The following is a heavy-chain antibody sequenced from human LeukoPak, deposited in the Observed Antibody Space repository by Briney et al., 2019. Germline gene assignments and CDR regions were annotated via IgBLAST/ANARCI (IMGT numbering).Heavy chain of an antibody. CDR3: ARDGGGSYSFVDY. Sequence: ASVKVSCKASGYAFTSYYMHWVRQAPGQGLEWMGIINPSGGSTGYAEKFQGRVTMTRDTPTSTVYMELSSLTSEDTAVYYCARDGGGSYSFVDYWGQGTLVTVSS. V-gene: IGHV1-46*01. CDR2: INPSGGST. D-gene: IGHD1-26*01. CDR1: GYAFTSYY. J-gene: IGHJ4*02.